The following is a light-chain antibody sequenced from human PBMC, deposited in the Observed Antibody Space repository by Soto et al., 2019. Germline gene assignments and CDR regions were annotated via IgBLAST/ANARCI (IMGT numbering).Light chain of an antibody. CDR2: AAS. Sequence: DIPLTQSPSFLSASVGDRVTITCRASQGISSFLAWYQQKPGGTPKLLIYAASTLQSGVPSRFSGSGSGTEFTLTITSLQPEDFATYYCQQLHTYPYTFGQGTKLEIK. J-gene: IGKJ2*01. CDR3: QQLHTYPYT. V-gene: IGKV1-9*01. CDR1: QGISSF.